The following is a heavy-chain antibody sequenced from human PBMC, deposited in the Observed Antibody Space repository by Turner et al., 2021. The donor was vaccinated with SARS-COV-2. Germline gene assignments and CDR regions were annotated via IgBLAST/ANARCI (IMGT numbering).Heavy chain of an antibody. CDR1: GITSTSYS. CDR3: AKGGWGAFDY. Sequence: EVQLLESGGGLVQPGGSLRLPCAASGITSTSYSMSWVRQAPGKGLGWVSSISGSGVTTYYADSVKGRFTISRDSFNNMVYLQMNSLRADDMAVYYCAKGGWGAFDYWGQGILVIVSS. J-gene: IGHJ4*02. D-gene: IGHD3-16*01. V-gene: IGHV3-23*01. CDR2: ISGSGVTT.